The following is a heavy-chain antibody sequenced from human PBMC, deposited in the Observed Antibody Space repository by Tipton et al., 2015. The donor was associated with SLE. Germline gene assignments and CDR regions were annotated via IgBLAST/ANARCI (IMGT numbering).Heavy chain of an antibody. J-gene: IGHJ4*02. CDR2: IFYSGST. D-gene: IGHD5-12*01. V-gene: IGHV4-59*08. Sequence: TLSLTCTVSDGSVSGYYWSWIRQPPGKGLEWIGYIFYSGSTNYNPSLKSRVTISVDTSENQVSLKLNSVTATDTAVYYCARHPPRQSSGYAFDYWGQGTLVTVSS. CDR3: ARHPPRQSSGYAFDY. CDR1: DGSVSGYY.